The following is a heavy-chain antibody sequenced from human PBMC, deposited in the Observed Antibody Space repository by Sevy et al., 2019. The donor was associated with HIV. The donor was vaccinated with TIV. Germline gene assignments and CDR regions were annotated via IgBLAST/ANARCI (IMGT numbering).Heavy chain of an antibody. Sequence: GESLKISCAASGFTVSSNYMSWVRQAPGKGLEWVSVIYSGGSTYYADSVKGRFTISRDNSKNTLYLQMNSLRAEDTAVYYCARERRGPTGYFDYWGQGTLVTVSS. CDR3: ARERRGPTGYFDY. CDR1: GFTVSSNY. D-gene: IGHD4-17*01. V-gene: IGHV3-53*01. CDR2: IYSGGST. J-gene: IGHJ4*02.